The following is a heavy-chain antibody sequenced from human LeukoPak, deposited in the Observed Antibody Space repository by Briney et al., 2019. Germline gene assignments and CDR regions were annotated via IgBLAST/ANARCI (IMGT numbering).Heavy chain of an antibody. J-gene: IGHJ4*02. Sequence: PGGSLRLSCAASGFTFSDYYMSWIRQAPEKGLGWVSYICLGSSYINYADSVKGRFTISRDNAKNSLYLQMNSLRAEDTAVYYCVRIPHYYDSSGYGPLDYWGQGTLVTVSS. CDR1: GFTFSDYY. CDR3: VRIPHYYDSSGYGPLDY. D-gene: IGHD3-22*01. V-gene: IGHV3-11*03. CDR2: ICLGSSYI.